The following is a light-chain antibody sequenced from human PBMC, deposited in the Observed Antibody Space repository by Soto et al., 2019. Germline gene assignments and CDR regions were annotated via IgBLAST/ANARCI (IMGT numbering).Light chain of an antibody. V-gene: IGLV1-44*01. CDR2: SNT. CDR1: SSNIGTQT. J-gene: IGLJ2*01. CDR3: AAWDVSLNGVL. Sequence: QSVLTQPPSASGTPGQRVTISCSGSSSNIGTQTVNWYQQLPGTAPKPLIYSNTQRPSGVAARFSGSKSGTSASLAISGLQSEDEAAYYCAAWDVSLNGVLFGGGTKLTVL.